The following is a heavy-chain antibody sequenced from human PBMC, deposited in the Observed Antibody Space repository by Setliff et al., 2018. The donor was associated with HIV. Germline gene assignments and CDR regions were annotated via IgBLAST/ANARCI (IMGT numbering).Heavy chain of an antibody. Sequence: TLSLTCTVSGGSINSGSYYWSWIRQPAGKGLEWIGRIYTSGSTNYNPSLKSRVTISVDTSKNQFSLKLNSVTAADTAVYYCAREYCSAGSCYSGRWGQGMLVTVSS. CDR1: GGSINSGSYY. V-gene: IGHV4-61*02. CDR3: AREYCSAGSCYSGR. CDR2: IYTSGST. J-gene: IGHJ4*02. D-gene: IGHD2-15*01.